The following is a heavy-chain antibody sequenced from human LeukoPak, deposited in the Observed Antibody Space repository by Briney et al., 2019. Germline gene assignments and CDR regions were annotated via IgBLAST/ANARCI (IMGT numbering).Heavy chain of an antibody. D-gene: IGHD6-13*01. CDR1: GGSFSGYF. J-gene: IGHJ3*02. Sequence: SETLSLTCAVFGGSFSGYFWSWIRQPPGKGLEWIGEINESGSTNYNPSLKSRVTISLDTSKNHFSLKLSSVTAADTAVYYCARDSSSWYVNDAFDIWGQGTMVTVSS. CDR3: ARDSSSWYVNDAFDI. CDR2: INESGST. V-gene: IGHV4-34*01.